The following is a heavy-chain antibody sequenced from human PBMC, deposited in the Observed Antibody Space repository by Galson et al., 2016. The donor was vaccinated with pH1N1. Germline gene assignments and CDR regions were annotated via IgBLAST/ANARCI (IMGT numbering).Heavy chain of an antibody. CDR3: ARGSGYSGTYGNAFDI. CDR2: IIGMFGTT. Sequence: SVKVSCKASGGTFSSHAISWVRQAPGQGLEWMGGIIGMFGTTNYAQKSQGRVTITADEFTSTAYMELNNLRSEDTAVYYCARGSGYSGTYGNAFDIWGQGTMVTVSS. CDR1: GGTFSSHA. J-gene: IGHJ3*02. V-gene: IGHV1-69*13. D-gene: IGHD1-26*01.